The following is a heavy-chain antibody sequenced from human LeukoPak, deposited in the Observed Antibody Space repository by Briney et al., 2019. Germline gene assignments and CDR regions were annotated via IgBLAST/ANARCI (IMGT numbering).Heavy chain of an antibody. J-gene: IGHJ4*02. Sequence: SETLSLTCTVSGGSIGSSSYYWGWIRQPPGKGLEWIGSIYYSGSTYYNPSLKSRVTISVDTSKNQFSLKLSSVTAADTAVYYCARTSGSYYVYWGQGTLVTVSS. CDR3: ARTSGSYYVY. CDR1: GGSIGSSSYY. D-gene: IGHD1-26*01. V-gene: IGHV4-39*07. CDR2: IYYSGST.